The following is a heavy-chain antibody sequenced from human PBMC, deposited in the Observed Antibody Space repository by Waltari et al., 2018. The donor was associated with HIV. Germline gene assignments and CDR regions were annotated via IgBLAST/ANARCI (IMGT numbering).Heavy chain of an antibody. CDR3: ARASGDYSFYYAMDV. J-gene: IGHJ6*02. Sequence: QVQLVQSGAEVKKPGSSVTVSCMASAGTFSSYAFNWVRQAPGQGLEWMGGIIPIFDTTNYAQKFQGRVRITADESTGTAYMELSSLRSEDTAVYYCARASGDYSFYYAMDVWGQGTTVTVSS. CDR2: IIPIFDTT. V-gene: IGHV1-69*01. D-gene: IGHD2-8*02. CDR1: AGTFSSYA.